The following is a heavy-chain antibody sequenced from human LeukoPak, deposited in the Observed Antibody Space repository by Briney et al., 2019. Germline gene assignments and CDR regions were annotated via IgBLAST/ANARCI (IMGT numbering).Heavy chain of an antibody. CDR2: ISGSGGST. CDR1: GFTFSSYA. CDR3: AKSFSSSWDYFDF. D-gene: IGHD6-13*01. Sequence: GGSLRLSCAASGFTFSSYAMTWVRQAPGKGLEWVSTISGSGGSTYYADSVKGRFTISRDNSKNTLYLQMNSLRAEDTAVYFCAKSFSSSWDYFDFWGQGTLVTVSS. V-gene: IGHV3-23*01. J-gene: IGHJ4*02.